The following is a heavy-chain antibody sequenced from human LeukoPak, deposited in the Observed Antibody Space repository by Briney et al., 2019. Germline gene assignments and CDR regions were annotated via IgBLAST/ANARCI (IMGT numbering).Heavy chain of an antibody. Sequence: SSQTLSLTCTVSGGSISSSSYYWSWIRQPPGKGLERIGSIYYSGSTYYNPSLKSRVTISVDTSKNQFSLKLSSVTAADTAVYYCARDASSYDSSGYYYDYWGQGTLVTVSS. J-gene: IGHJ4*02. V-gene: IGHV4-39*07. CDR2: IYYSGST. CDR1: GGSISSSSYY. D-gene: IGHD3-22*01. CDR3: ARDASSYDSSGYYYDY.